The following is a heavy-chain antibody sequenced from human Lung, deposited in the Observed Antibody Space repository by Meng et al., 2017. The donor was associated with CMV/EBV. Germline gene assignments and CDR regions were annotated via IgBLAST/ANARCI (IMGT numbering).Heavy chain of an antibody. D-gene: IGHD2-2*02. Sequence: GEXXKISCAASGFTFSSYAMSWVRQAPGKGLEWVSAISGSGGSTYYADSVKGRFTISRDNSKNTLYLQMNSLRAEDTAVYYCAKDRRFSCSCSCYTGWGKGTLVTVSS. V-gene: IGHV3-23*01. J-gene: IGHJ4*02. CDR1: GFTFSSYA. CDR2: ISGSGGST. CDR3: AKDRRFSCSCSCYTG.